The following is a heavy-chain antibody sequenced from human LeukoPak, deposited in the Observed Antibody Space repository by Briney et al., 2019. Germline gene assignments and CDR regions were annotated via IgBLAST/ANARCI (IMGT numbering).Heavy chain of an antibody. Sequence: ASVKVSCKASGYTFTGYYMHWVRQAPGQGLEWMGWINPNSGGTNYAQKFQGRVTMTRVTSISTAYMELSRLRSDDTAVYYCARAEYSSGWYFDYWGQGTLVTVSS. CDR2: INPNSGGT. D-gene: IGHD6-19*01. J-gene: IGHJ4*02. CDR3: ARAEYSSGWYFDY. CDR1: GYTFTGYY. V-gene: IGHV1-2*02.